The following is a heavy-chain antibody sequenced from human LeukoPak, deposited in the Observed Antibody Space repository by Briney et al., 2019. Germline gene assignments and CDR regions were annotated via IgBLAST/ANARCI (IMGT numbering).Heavy chain of an antibody. CDR3: ARARVLWFGELNWFDP. Sequence: PSETLSLTCAVYGGSFSGYYWSWIRQPPGKGLEWIGEINHSGSTNYNPSLKSRVTISVDTSKNQFSLKLSSVTAADTAVYCCARARVLWFGELNWFDPWGQGTLVTVSS. CDR2: INHSGST. V-gene: IGHV4-34*01. J-gene: IGHJ5*02. CDR1: GGSFSGYY. D-gene: IGHD3-10*01.